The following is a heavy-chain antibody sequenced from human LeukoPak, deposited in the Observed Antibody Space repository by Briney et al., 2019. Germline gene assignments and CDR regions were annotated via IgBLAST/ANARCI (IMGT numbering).Heavy chain of an antibody. Sequence: ASVKVSCKASGYTFTGYYMHWVRQAPGQGREWMGWINPNSGGTNYAQKFQGRVTMTRDTSISTAYMELSRLRSDDTAVYYCARGAIVVAGNDYWGQGTLVTVSS. CDR2: INPNSGGT. CDR1: GYTFTGYY. V-gene: IGHV1-2*02. D-gene: IGHD6-19*01. J-gene: IGHJ4*02. CDR3: ARGAIVVAGNDY.